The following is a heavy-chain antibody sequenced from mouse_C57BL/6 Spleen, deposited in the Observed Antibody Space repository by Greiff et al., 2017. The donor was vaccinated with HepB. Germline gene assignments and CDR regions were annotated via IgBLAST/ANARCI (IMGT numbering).Heavy chain of an antibody. V-gene: IGHV1-81*01. CDR1: GYTFTSYG. CDR3: ARGDYDYEDYYAMYY. Sequence: VQLQQSGAELARPGASVKLSCKASGYTFTSYGISWVKQSTGQGLEWIGEIYPRSGNTYYNEKFKGKATLTADKSSSTAYMELRSLTSEDSAVYFCARGDYDYEDYYAMYYWGQGTSVTVSS. D-gene: IGHD2-4*01. CDR2: IYPRSGNT. J-gene: IGHJ4*01.